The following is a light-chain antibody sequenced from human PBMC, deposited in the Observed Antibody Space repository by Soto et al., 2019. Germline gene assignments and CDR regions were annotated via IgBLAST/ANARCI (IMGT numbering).Light chain of an antibody. J-gene: IGLJ2*01. CDR2: DVS. CDR1: SSDVGGYNY. Sequence: QSALTQPASVSGSPGQSITISCTGTSSDVGGYNYVSWYQQHPDKAPKLMIYDVSNRPSGVSTRFSGSKSGNTASLTISGLQAEDEADYYCSSYTSSSTLVVFGGGTKLTVL. V-gene: IGLV2-14*01. CDR3: SSYTSSSTLVV.